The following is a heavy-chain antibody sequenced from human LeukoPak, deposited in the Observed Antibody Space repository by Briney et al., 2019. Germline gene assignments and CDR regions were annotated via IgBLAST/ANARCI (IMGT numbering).Heavy chain of an antibody. CDR1: GGSISSHY. J-gene: IGHJ4*02. D-gene: IGHD2-21*02. CDR2: IYYSGST. Sequence: PSETLSLTCTVSGGSISSHYWSWIRQPPGKGLEWIGYIYYSGSTNYNPSLKSRVTISVDTSKNQFSLKLSSVTAADTAVYYCARVPYCGGDCYSWDFDYWGQGTLVTVSS. CDR3: ARVPYCGGDCYSWDFDY. V-gene: IGHV4-59*11.